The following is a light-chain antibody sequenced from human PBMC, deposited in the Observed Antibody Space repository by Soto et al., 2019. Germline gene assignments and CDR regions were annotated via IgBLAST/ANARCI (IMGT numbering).Light chain of an antibody. V-gene: IGKV3-15*01. CDR3: QQYDNWPQT. J-gene: IGKJ1*01. CDR1: QSVSSD. Sequence: EIVMTQSPATLSVSPGERATLSCRASQSVSSDLAWYQHKPGQAPRLLIYGASTRATGIPARFSGRGSGTEFTLTISSLQSVEFAVYYCQQYDNWPQTVGQGTKLDSK. CDR2: GAS.